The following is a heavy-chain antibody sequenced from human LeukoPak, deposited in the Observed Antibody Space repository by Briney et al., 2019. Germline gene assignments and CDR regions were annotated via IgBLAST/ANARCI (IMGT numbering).Heavy chain of an antibody. J-gene: IGHJ6*02. CDR1: GFTFSSYS. CDR3: ARVTGYCSSTSCYNGMDV. V-gene: IGHV3-21*01. D-gene: IGHD2-2*02. Sequence: GGSLRLSCAATGFTFSSYSMNWVRQAPGKGLEWVSSISSSSSYIYYADSVKGRFTISRDNAKNSLYLQMNSLRAEDTAVYYCARVTGYCSSTSCYNGMDVWGQGTTVTVSS. CDR2: ISSSSSYI.